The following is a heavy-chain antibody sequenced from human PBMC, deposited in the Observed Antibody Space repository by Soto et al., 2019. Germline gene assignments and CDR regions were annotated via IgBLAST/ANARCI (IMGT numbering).Heavy chain of an antibody. CDR1: GGSLSSRSYY. V-gene: IGHV4-39*01. J-gene: IGHJ6*02. D-gene: IGHD4-17*01. CDR3: AADTVTLYYYYYGMDV. CDR2: MYYSGST. Sequence: SETLSLTCTVSGGSLSSRSYYWGWIRQPPGKGLEWIGSMYYSGSTYYNPSLKSRVTISVDTSKNQFSLKLSPVTAADTAVYYCAADTVTLYYYYYGMDVWGQGTTVTVSS.